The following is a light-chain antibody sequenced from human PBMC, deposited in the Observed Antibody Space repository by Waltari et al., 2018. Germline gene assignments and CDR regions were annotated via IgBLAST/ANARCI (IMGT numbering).Light chain of an antibody. V-gene: IGKV3-15*01. CDR3: QQYNYWPPV. J-gene: IGKJ1*01. Sequence: VVMTQSPATLSVSPGERATLSCRASQSVTTNLAWYQQKPGQAPRLLIYGASTRATGSPVRFSGSGSGTEFTLTITSLQSEDSAVYSCQQYNYWPPVFGQGTKVEIK. CDR1: QSVTTN. CDR2: GAS.